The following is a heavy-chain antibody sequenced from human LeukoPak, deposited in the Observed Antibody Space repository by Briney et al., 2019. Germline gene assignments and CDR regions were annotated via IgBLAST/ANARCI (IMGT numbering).Heavy chain of an antibody. CDR2: IYSGGYT. J-gene: IGHJ4*02. CDR3: ASKGGNDWEYFFDY. Sequence: PGGSLRLSCAASGFTVSSNYMSWDRQAPGKGLEWVSVIYSGGYTDYADSVKGRFTISRDNSKNTLYLQMNSLRAEDTAVYYCASKGGNDWEYFFDYWGQGTLVTVSS. CDR1: GFTVSSNY. V-gene: IGHV3-53*01. D-gene: IGHD1-1*01.